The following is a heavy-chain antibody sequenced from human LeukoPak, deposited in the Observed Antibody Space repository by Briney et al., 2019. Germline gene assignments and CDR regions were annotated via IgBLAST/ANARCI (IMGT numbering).Heavy chain of an antibody. CDR1: GYTFTSYG. J-gene: IGHJ3*02. CDR2: ISAYNGHT. Sequence: GASVKVSCKASGYTFTSYGISWVRQAPGQGLEWMGWISAYNGHTNYAQKVQARVTMTTDTSTSTAYMELRSLRSDDTAVYYCARGREGYYTDAFDIWGQGTMVTVSS. D-gene: IGHD2-2*02. CDR3: ARGREGYYTDAFDI. V-gene: IGHV1-18*01.